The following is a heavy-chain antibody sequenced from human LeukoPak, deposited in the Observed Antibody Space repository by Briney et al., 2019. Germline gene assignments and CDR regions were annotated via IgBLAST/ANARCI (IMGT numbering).Heavy chain of an antibody. D-gene: IGHD1-26*01. CDR2: IFYSGST. J-gene: IGHJ4*02. CDR1: GGSISSYY. V-gene: IGHV4-59*01. Sequence: PSETLSLTCTVSGGSISSYYWSWVRQPPGKGLEWIGYIFYSGSTNYNPSLKSRVTISVDTSKNQYSLKLSSVTAADTAVYYCARDSGVGANWGNFDYWGQGTLVTVSS. CDR3: ARDSGVGANWGNFDY.